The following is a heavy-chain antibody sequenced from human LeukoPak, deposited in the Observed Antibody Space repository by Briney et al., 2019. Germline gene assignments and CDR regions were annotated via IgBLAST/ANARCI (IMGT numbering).Heavy chain of an antibody. CDR3: AKGPYDSSGYLDY. CDR1: GFTFSSYG. CDR2: ISYDGSNK. V-gene: IGHV3-30*18. D-gene: IGHD3-22*01. Sequence: GGSLRLSCAASGFTFSSYGMHWIRQAPGKGLEWVAVISYDGSNKYYADSVKGRFTISRDNSKNTLYLQMNSLRAEDTALYYCAKGPYDSSGYLDYWGQGTLVTVSS. J-gene: IGHJ4*02.